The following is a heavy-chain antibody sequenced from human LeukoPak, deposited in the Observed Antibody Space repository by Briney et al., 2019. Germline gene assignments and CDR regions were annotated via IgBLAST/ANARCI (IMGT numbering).Heavy chain of an antibody. Sequence: SETLSLTCTVSGGSISSRSYYWTWIRQPAGKGLEWIGRIFTSGSTNYNPSLKSRVTISVDTSKNQFSLKLRSVTAADTAVYYCARFPFRGTDYYSYYMDVWGKGTTVTVSS. V-gene: IGHV4-61*02. CDR3: ARFPFRGTDYYSYYMDV. J-gene: IGHJ6*03. CDR1: GGSISSRSYY. D-gene: IGHD3-16*01. CDR2: IFTSGST.